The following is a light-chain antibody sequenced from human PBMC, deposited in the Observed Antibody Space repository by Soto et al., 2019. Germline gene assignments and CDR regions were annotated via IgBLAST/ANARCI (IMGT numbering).Light chain of an antibody. Sequence: QSVLTQPPSASGTPGQRVTVSCSGTSSDVGSYNVVSWYQHHPGKAPKLMIYEGSKRPSGVSNRFSGSKSGNTASLTISGLQAEDEADYYCCSYAGSTPYVFGTGTKVTVL. CDR1: SSDVGSYNV. CDR2: EGS. CDR3: CSYAGSTPYV. J-gene: IGLJ1*01. V-gene: IGLV2-23*01.